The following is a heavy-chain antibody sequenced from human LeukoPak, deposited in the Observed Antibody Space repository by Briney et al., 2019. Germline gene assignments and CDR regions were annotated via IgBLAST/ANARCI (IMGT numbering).Heavy chain of an antibody. Sequence: PSETLSLTCTVSGGSISSYYWSWIRQPPGRGLEWIGYIYYSGSTNYNPSLKSRVTISVDTSKNQFSLQVRSVSAADTAIYYCARTQGLYNCFDSWGQGTLVTVSS. CDR3: ARTQGLYNCFDS. CDR1: GGSISSYY. CDR2: IYYSGST. J-gene: IGHJ5*01. D-gene: IGHD4/OR15-4a*01. V-gene: IGHV4-59*01.